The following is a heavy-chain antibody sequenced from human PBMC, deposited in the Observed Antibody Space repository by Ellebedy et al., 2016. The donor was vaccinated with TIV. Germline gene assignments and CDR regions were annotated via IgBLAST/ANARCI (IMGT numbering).Heavy chain of an antibody. Sequence: AASVKVSCKTSGYTFTDYYIHWVRPAPGQGLEWMAWLNPNSGGTNYAQKFQGRVTVTRDTSTSTAFLELSRLRSDDTAVYYGTRDLTNIVSGDYWGQGTLVTVSS. CDR3: TRDLTNIVSGDY. J-gene: IGHJ4*02. V-gene: IGHV1-2*02. CDR2: LNPNSGGT. CDR1: GYTFTDYY. D-gene: IGHD5/OR15-5a*01.